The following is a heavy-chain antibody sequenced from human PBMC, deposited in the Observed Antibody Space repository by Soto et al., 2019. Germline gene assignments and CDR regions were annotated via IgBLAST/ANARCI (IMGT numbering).Heavy chain of an antibody. CDR1: GFTFKKYT. J-gene: IGHJ4*02. CDR2: VNGKGDV. Sequence: EVQLVQSGGVVAQPGGSLRLSCVASGFTFKKYTMHWVRQAPGKGLEWVCLVNGKGDVYYADSVKGRFTVPRDNKRNSVSVQIDRRRVEDTAPSDCVKERTTLFFDNWGQGSLVTVSS. V-gene: IGHV3-43*01. CDR3: VKERTTLFFDN. D-gene: IGHD4-17*01.